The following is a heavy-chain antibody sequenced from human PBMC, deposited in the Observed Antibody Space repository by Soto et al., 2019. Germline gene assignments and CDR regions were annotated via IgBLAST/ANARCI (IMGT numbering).Heavy chain of an antibody. Sequence: QLQLQESGSGLVKPSQTLSLTCAVSGGSISSGNSYAWSWIRQPPGKGLEWIGSISHTGRTSYNPSLKGRVTMSVVKSKNQLSLKLSSVTAADMAVYYCARAVAPYLGTWFDPWGQGSLVIVSS. CDR1: GGSISSGNSYA. D-gene: IGHD3-16*01. J-gene: IGHJ5*02. V-gene: IGHV4-30-2*01. CDR2: ISHTGRT. CDR3: ARAVAPYLGTWFDP.